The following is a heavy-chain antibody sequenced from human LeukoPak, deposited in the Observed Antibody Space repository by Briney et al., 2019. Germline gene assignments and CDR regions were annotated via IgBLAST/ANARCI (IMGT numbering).Heavy chain of an antibody. CDR3: ANDWGNGYGYGVLDY. CDR2: ITWNSGNI. V-gene: IGHV3-9*03. Sequence: GGSLRLSFAASGLTFTDHAVHWVRQAPGKGLEWVSGITWNSGNIVYADSVKGRFTISRDNAKKFLYLQMNSLGAEDMALYYRANDWGNGYGYGVLDYWGQGTLVTVSS. D-gene: IGHD5-18*01. CDR1: GLTFTDHA. J-gene: IGHJ4*02.